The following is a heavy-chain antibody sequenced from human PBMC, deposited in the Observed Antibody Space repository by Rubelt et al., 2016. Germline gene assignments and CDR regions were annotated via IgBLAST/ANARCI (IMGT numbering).Heavy chain of an antibody. CDR2: INQSEDT. CDR3: AGLSPLAGTYPDAFDI. CDR1: DGSLSGYF. D-gene: IGHD1-1*01. Sequence: QVQLQQWGAGLLKPSETLSLTCAVYDGSLSGYFWSWIRQPPGKGLAWIAEINQSEDTTYNPSLKSRVTISIETSKKQFSLKMRSLTSADMAVDYCAGLSPLAGTYPDAFDIWGQGTMVTVSS. J-gene: IGHJ3*02. V-gene: IGHV4-34*01.